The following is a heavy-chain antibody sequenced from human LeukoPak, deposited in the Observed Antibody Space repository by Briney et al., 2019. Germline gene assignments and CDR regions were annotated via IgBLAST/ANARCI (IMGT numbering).Heavy chain of an antibody. CDR3: ARDRSTTHFDY. D-gene: IGHD5/OR15-5a*01. V-gene: IGHV3-33*01. CDR1: GFTFSSYG. Sequence: GGSLRLSCAASGFTFSSYGMHWIRQAPGKGLEWVAMIWYDGSNTYYADSVKGRFTISRDNSKNTLFLQMDSLRAEDTAVYYCARDRSTTHFDYWGQGTLVTVSS. CDR2: IWYDGSNT. J-gene: IGHJ4*02.